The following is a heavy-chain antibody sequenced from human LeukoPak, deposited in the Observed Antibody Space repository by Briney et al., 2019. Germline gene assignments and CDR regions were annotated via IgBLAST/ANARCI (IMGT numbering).Heavy chain of an antibody. D-gene: IGHD6-13*01. V-gene: IGHV4-34*01. CDR3: ASPRAERSTWYAVDY. Sequence: SETLSLTCGVYGGSFSAYYWSWIRQSPGKGLEGIGEINHGGSTHYNPSLKSRVTISVEKSKNQFSLKLSSVTAADTAVYYCASPRAERSTWYAVDYWGQGTLVTVSA. CDR1: GGSFSAYY. CDR2: INHGGST. J-gene: IGHJ4*02.